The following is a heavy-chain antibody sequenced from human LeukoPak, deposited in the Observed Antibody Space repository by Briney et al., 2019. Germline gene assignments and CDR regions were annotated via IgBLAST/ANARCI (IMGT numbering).Heavy chain of an antibody. D-gene: IGHD3-10*01. J-gene: IGHJ4*02. CDR2: VNHSGST. Sequence: SETLSLTCAVYGGSFSGYYWNWIRQPPGKGLEWLGEVNHSGSTNYNPFLKSRVTISVDTSKSQFSLKLSSVTAADTAVYYCATTNVLLWFGELSKTAYFDYWGQGTLVTVSS. CDR1: GGSFSGYY. CDR3: ATTNVLLWFGELSKTAYFDY. V-gene: IGHV4-34*01.